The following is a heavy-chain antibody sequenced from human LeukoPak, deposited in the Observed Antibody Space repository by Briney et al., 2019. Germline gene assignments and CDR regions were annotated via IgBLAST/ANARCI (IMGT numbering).Heavy chain of an antibody. CDR3: ASEGDGISGYYPHFDY. CDR1: Y. J-gene: IGHJ4*02. CDR2: IYRGGST. D-gene: IGHD3-22*01. Sequence: YWRWIRQPPGKGLEWVSVIYRGGSTYYADSVKGRFTISRDNSKNTLYLHMNSLRAEETAVYYCASEGDGISGYYPHFDYWGQGTLVTVSS. V-gene: IGHV3-53*01.